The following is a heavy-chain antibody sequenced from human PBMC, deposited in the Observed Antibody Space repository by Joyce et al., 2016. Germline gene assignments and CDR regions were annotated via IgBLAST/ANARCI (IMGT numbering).Heavy chain of an antibody. Sequence: EVQLLESGGGLVQPGGSLRLSCAASGFTFSSYAMSWVRQAPGKGLEWVSAISGSGGSTYYADSVKGRFTISRDNSKNTLSLQMNSLRAEDTAVYYCAKDRIAVAGLYYYYGMDVWGQGTTVTVSS. J-gene: IGHJ6*02. V-gene: IGHV3-23*01. CDR2: ISGSGGST. CDR1: GFTFSSYA. D-gene: IGHD6-19*01. CDR3: AKDRIAVAGLYYYYGMDV.